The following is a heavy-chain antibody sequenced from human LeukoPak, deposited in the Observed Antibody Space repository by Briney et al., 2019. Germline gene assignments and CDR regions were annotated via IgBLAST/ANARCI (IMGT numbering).Heavy chain of an antibody. V-gene: IGHV3-33*01. CDR3: ARGQGFGLWFGELGS. CDR1: GFTFSSYG. D-gene: IGHD3-10*01. Sequence: GGSLRLSCAASGFTFSSYGMHWVRQAPGKGLEWVAVIWYDGSNKYYADSVKGRFTISRDNSKNTLYLQMNSLRAEDTAVYYCARGQGFGLWFGELGSWGQGTLVTVSS. CDR2: IWYDGSNK. J-gene: IGHJ5*02.